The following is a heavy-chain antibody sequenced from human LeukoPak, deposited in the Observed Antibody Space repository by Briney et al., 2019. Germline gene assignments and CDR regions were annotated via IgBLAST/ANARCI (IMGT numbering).Heavy chain of an antibody. CDR3: ARSGYSYGYNY. V-gene: IGHV3-23*01. Sequence: GGSLRLSCAVSGFIFSSYAMSWVRQAPGKGLEWVSAINGGGGSTYYADSVKGRFTISRGTSKNTLYLQMNSLRAEDTAVYYCARSGYSYGYNYWGQGTLVTVSS. CDR1: GFIFSSYA. CDR2: INGGGGST. J-gene: IGHJ4*02. D-gene: IGHD5-18*01.